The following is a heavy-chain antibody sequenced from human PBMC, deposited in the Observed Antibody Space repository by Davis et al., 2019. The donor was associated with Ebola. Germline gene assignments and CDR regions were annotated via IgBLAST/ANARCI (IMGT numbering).Heavy chain of an antibody. D-gene: IGHD3-10*01. V-gene: IGHV1-3*01. CDR3: ARSGGGSAYFDL. Sequence: AASVKVSCKASGYTFISYAIHWVRQAPGQRLEWMGWINAGKGNTKYSQNFQGRVTFSRDTSANTAYMELSSLRSEDTAVYYCARSGGGSAYFDLWGRGTLVTVSS. CDR2: INAGKGNT. CDR1: GYTFISYA. J-gene: IGHJ2*01.